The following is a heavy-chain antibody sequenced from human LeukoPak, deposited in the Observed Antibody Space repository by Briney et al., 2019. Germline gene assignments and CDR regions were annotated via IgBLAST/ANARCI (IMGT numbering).Heavy chain of an antibody. J-gene: IGHJ6*03. CDR3: ARDHYDSTSRYYFYMDV. Sequence: ASETLSLTCTVSGGSISSYYWSWIRQPAGKGLEWIGRISPSGNTNYNPSLKSRVAMSVDTSKNQFSLKLSSVTAADTAVYYCARDHYDSTSRYYFYMDVWGKGATVTVSS. D-gene: IGHD3-22*01. CDR1: GGSISSYY. CDR2: ISPSGNT. V-gene: IGHV4-4*07.